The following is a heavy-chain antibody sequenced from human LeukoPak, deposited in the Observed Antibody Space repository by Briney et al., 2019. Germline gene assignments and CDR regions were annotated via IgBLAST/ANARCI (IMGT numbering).Heavy chain of an antibody. J-gene: IGHJ5*02. D-gene: IGHD3-16*01. Sequence: GGSLRLSCAASGFTFSSYSMNWVRQAPGKGLEWVSSISSSSSYIYYADSVKGRFTISRDNAKNSLYLQMNSLRAEDTAVYYCARDLRESTERLNWFDPWGQGTLVTLSS. CDR2: ISSSSSYI. V-gene: IGHV3-21*01. CDR3: ARDLRESTERLNWFDP. CDR1: GFTFSSYS.